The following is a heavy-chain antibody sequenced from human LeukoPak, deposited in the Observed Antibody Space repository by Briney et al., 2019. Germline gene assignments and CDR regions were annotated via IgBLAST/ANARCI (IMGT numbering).Heavy chain of an antibody. CDR2: IYSGGST. J-gene: IGHJ2*01. V-gene: IGHV3-53*01. CDR1: GLIVSNNY. D-gene: IGHD2-15*01. Sequence: GGSLRLSCAASGLIVSNNYMNWVRLAPGKGLEWVSIIYSGGSTHYADSVKGRFIVSRDNSKNTLYLQMNSLRAEDTAVYYCARDQEGRSCSGGTCYLGWSFDLWGRGTLVTVSS. CDR3: ARDQEGRSCSGGTCYLGWSFDL.